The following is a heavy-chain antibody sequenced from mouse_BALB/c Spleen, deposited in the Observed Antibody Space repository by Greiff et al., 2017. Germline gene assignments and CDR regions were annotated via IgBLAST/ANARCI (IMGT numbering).Heavy chain of an antibody. D-gene: IGHD3-2*01. V-gene: IGHV5-17*02. Sequence: EVMLVESGGGLVQPGGSRKLSCAASGFTFSSFGMHWVRQAPEKGLEWVAYISSGSSTIYYADTVKGRFTISRDNPKNTLFLQMTSLRSEDTAMYYCARDSSGYPFAYWGQGTLVTVSA. CDR3: ARDSSGYPFAY. J-gene: IGHJ3*01. CDR2: ISSGSSTI. CDR1: GFTFSSFG.